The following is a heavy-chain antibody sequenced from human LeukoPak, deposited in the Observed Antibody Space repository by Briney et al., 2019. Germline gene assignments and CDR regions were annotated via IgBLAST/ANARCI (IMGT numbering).Heavy chain of an antibody. CDR1: GFTFSSYS. D-gene: IGHD6-13*01. J-gene: IGHJ3*02. V-gene: IGHV3-21*01. Sequence: PGGSLRLSCAASGFTFSSYSMNWVRQAPGQGQQWVSSISSSSSYIYYADSVKGRFTISRDNSKNTLYLQMNSLRAEDTAVYYCARDLASIAAAGRGVWAFDIWGEGTMVTVSS. CDR3: ARDLASIAAAGRGVWAFDI. CDR2: ISSSSSYI.